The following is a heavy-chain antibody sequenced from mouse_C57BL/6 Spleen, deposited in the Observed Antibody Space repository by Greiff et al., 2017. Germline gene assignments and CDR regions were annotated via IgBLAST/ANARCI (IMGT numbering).Heavy chain of an antibody. J-gene: IGHJ4*01. D-gene: IGHD1-1*01. CDR2: ISYDGSN. CDR3: ARRNYGSSYGAMDY. V-gene: IGHV3-6*01. Sequence: DVKLQESGPGLVKPSQSLSLTCSVTGYSITSGYYWNWIRQFPGNKLEWMGYISYDGSNNYNPSLKNRISITRDTSKNQFFLKLNSVTTEDTATYYCARRNYGSSYGAMDYWGQGTSVTVSS. CDR1: GYSITSGYY.